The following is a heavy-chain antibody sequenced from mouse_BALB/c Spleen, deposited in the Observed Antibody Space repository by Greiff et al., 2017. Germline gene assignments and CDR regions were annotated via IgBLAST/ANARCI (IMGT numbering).Heavy chain of an antibody. CDR2: IYPYNGGT. CDR3: ARQHDEDYYAMDY. V-gene: IGHV1S29*02. J-gene: IGHJ4*01. Sequence: EVQLQQSGPELVKPGASVKISCKASGYTFTDYNMHWVKQSHGKSLEWIGYIYPYNGGTGYNQKFKSKATLTVDNSSSTAYMELRSLTSEDSAVYYCARQHDEDYYAMDYWGQGTSVTVSS. CDR1: GYTFTDYN. D-gene: IGHD2-12*01.